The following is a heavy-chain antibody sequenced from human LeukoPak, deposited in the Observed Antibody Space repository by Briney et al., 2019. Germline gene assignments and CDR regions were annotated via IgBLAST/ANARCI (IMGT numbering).Heavy chain of an antibody. J-gene: IGHJ4*02. V-gene: IGHV4-59*01. CDR2: IYYSGST. CDR1: GGSISSYY. Sequence: SETLSLTCTVSGGSISSYYWSWIRQPPGKGLEWIGYIYYSGSTNYNPSLKSRVTISVDTSKNQFSLKLSSVTAADTAVYYCARIYCSSTSCYTLDYWGQGTLVTVSS. CDR3: ARIYCSSTSCYTLDY. D-gene: IGHD2-2*02.